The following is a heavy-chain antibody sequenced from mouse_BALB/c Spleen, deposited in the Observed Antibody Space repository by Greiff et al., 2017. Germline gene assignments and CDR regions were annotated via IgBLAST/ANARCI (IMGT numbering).Heavy chain of an antibody. CDR3: TRLGGAY. D-gene: IGHD1-1*02. J-gene: IGHJ3*01. Sequence: EVKLQESGGGLVQPGGSMKLSCVASGFTFSNYWMNWVRQSPEKGLEWVAEIRLKSNNYATHYAESVKGRFTISRDDSKSSVYLQMNNLRAEDTGIYYCTRLGGAYWGQGTLVTVSA. CDR2: IRLKSNNYAT. V-gene: IGHV6-6*02. CDR1: GFTFSNYW.